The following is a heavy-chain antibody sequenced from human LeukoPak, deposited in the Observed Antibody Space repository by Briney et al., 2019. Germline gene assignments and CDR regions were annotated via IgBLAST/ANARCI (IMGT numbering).Heavy chain of an antibody. CDR1: GFTFSSYA. CDR2: ISGSGDST. Sequence: GSLRLSCAASGFTFSSYAMSWVRQAPGKGLEWVSGISGSGDSTYYADSVKGRFTISRDNSRNTLYLQMNSLRAEDTGVYYCTRGSDTIFGVARDGFDSWGQGTLVTVSS. D-gene: IGHD3-3*01. CDR3: TRGSDTIFGVARDGFDS. V-gene: IGHV3-23*01. J-gene: IGHJ4*02.